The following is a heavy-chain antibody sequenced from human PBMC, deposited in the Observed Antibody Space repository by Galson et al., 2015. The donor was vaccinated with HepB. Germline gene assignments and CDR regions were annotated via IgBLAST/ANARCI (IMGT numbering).Heavy chain of an antibody. V-gene: IGHV3-23*01. Sequence: SLRLSCAASGFTFSSYAMSWVRQAPGEGLEWVSAISGSGGSTYYADSVRGRFTISRDNSKNTLYLQMNSLRAEDTAVYYCGGLRYCSGGSCYLDFQHWGQGTLVTVSS. CDR2: ISGSGGST. D-gene: IGHD2-15*01. J-gene: IGHJ1*01. CDR1: GFTFSSYA. CDR3: GGLRYCSGGSCYLDFQH.